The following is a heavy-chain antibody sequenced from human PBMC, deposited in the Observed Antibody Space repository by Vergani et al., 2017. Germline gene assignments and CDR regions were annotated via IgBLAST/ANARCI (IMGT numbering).Heavy chain of an antibody. J-gene: IGHJ4*02. CDR1: GFTFSSYA. D-gene: IGHD2-2*01. CDR3: AKKGFCVTSSCYTTPMDTLQY. Sequence: QVQLVESGGGVVQPGRSLRLSCAASGFTFSSYAMHWVRQAPGKGLEWVAVISYDGSNKYYADSVKGRFTISRDNSKTTLYLQMNSLRAEDTAVYYCAKKGFCVTSSCYTTPMDTLQYWGQGALVTVSS. V-gene: IGHV3-30-3*01. CDR2: ISYDGSNK.